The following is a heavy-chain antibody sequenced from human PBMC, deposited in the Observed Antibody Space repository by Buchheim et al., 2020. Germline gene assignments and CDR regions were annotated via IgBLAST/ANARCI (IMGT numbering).Heavy chain of an antibody. V-gene: IGHV4-30-4*01. J-gene: IGHJ4*02. CDR3: ARASFERGDYDK. CDR1: GVSISSSDSY. Sequence: QVQLQESGPGLVKPSQTLSLTCAVSGVSISSSDSYWSWIRQPPGKGLEWIGSIYYSGTTGYSPSLRSRVTLSLATSKNQFSLKLSSVTAADTAVYYCARASFERGDYDKWGQGTL. CDR2: IYYSGTT. D-gene: IGHD2-21*01.